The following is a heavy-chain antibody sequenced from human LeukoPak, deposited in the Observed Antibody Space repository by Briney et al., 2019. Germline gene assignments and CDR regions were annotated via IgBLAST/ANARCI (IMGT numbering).Heavy chain of an antibody. J-gene: IGHJ6*02. V-gene: IGHV4-31*03. Sequence: SETLSLTCTVSGGSISSGGYYWSWIRQHPGKGLEWIGYIYYSGSTYYNPSLKSRVTISVDTSKNQFSLKLSSVTAADTAVYYCARDSAMFGSDMRLPHYYYYGMDVWGQGTTVTVSS. CDR2: IYYSGST. CDR1: GGSISSGGYY. D-gene: IGHD3-3*02. CDR3: ARDSAMFGSDMRLPHYYYYGMDV.